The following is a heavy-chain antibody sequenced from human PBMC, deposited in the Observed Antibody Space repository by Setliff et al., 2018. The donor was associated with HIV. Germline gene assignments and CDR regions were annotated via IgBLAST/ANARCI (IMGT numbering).Heavy chain of an antibody. J-gene: IGHJ6*02. V-gene: IGHV3-33*01. D-gene: IGHD3-10*01. CDR2: IRNDGSDK. CDR1: GFTFSSYV. Sequence: LSLTCAASGFTFSSYVLHWVRQAPGKGLEWVAYIRNDGSDKYAADSMKGRFTISRDNAKKSLYRPMNSLRAEDTAVYFCARPTNIDTLYYGPQSFYMYYYGMDVWGQGTTVTVSS. CDR3: ARPTNIDTLYYGPQSFYMYYYGMDV.